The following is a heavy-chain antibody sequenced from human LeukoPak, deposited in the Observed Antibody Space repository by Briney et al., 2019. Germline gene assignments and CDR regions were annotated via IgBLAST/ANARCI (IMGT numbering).Heavy chain of an antibody. D-gene: IGHD6-19*01. CDR2: IFYSGST. V-gene: IGHV4-30-4*07. CDR3: AGRARNSSGYPFDP. CDR1: GGSISGAYS. J-gene: IGHJ5*02. Sequence: PSETLSLTCAVSGGSISGAYSWTWVRQPPGKGLEWIGEIFYSGSTYYTPSLRSRVTFSLDRSKNQFSLTLTSVTAADTAVYYCAGRARNSSGYPFDPWGQGTLVAVSS.